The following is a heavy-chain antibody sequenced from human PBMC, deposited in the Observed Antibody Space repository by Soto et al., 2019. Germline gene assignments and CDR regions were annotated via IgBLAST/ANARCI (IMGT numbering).Heavy chain of an antibody. CDR1: GFTFSSYG. J-gene: IGHJ6*04. Sequence: SLRLSCAASGFTFSSYGMHWVRQAPGKGLEWVAVISYDGSNKYYADSVKGRFTISRDNSKNTLYLQMNSLRAEDTAVYYCAKPLKFRTYDKYYYYGMYVWGKGTTVTVAS. CDR3: AKPLKFRTYDKYYYYGMYV. V-gene: IGHV3-30*18. D-gene: IGHD3-16*01. CDR2: ISYDGSNK.